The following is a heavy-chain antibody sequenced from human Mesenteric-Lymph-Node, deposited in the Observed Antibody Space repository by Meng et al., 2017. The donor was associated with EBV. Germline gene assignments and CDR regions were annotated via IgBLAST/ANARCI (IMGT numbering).Heavy chain of an antibody. V-gene: IGHV4-31*11. CDR1: GGSISSGGYY. Sequence: QGELKEAGPGLVKPSHTLSLTCAVSGGSISSGGYYWTWIRQPPGKGLEWIGYMYSSGSTNYNPSLKSRVTISVDKSKNQFSLKLSSVTAADTAVYYCARTLSIAAAPFDYWGQGTLVTVSS. CDR3: ARTLSIAAAPFDY. CDR2: MYSSGST. J-gene: IGHJ4*02. D-gene: IGHD6-13*01.